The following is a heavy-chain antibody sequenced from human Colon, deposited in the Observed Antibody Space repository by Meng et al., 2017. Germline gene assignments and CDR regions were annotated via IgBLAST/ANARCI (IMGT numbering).Heavy chain of an antibody. CDR1: SGSISSSNL. V-gene: IGHV4-4*02. J-gene: IGHJ4*02. CDR3: VRQGMTSYSWGY. Sequence: QGPLQESAPGLVKPSGTLSLTCAVSSGSISSSNLWSWVRQPPGKGLEWIGEISQSGTTYYNPSLKSRVTITGDWSKNQFSLNLNSVTAADTALYYCVRQGMTSYSWGYWGQGTLVTVSS. D-gene: IGHD3-9*01. CDR2: ISQSGTT.